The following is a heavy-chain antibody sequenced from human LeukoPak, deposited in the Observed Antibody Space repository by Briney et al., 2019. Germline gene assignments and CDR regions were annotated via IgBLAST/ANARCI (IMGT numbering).Heavy chain of an antibody. CDR3: ARVFRPSLTVFIIRGAFDI. J-gene: IGHJ3*02. CDR2: IKQDGSEK. V-gene: IGHV3-7*01. CDR1: GFTFSSYW. D-gene: IGHD3-3*01. Sequence: GGSLRLSCAASGFTFSSYWMSWVRQAPGKGLEWVANIKQDGSEKYYVDSVKGRFTISRDNDKNSLYLQMNSLRVEDTAAYYCARVFRPSLTVFIIRGAFDIWGQGTMVTVSS.